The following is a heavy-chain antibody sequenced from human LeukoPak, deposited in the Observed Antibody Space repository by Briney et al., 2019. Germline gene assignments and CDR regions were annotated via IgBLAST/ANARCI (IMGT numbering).Heavy chain of an antibody. V-gene: IGHV3-30-3*01. CDR3: ARDNRKYYYDSSGYYYEDAFDI. J-gene: IGHJ3*02. Sequence: GGSLRLSCAVSGFTFTSYAMHWVRQAPGKGLEWVAVVSYDGSNKDHADSVAGRFTISRDNSKNTLYLQMNSLRVEDTAVYYCARDNRKYYYDSSGYYYEDAFDIWGQGTMVTVSS. CDR2: VSYDGSNK. D-gene: IGHD3-22*01. CDR1: GFTFTSYA.